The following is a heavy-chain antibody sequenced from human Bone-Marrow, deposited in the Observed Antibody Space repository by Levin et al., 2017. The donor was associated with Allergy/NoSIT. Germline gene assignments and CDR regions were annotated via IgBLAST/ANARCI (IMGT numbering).Heavy chain of an antibody. Sequence: GESLKISCTVSGFTFSLYSMNWVRQAPGKGLEWVSSISSSGTDMYNADSVKGRFTISRDNAKNSLNLQMSSLRAEDTARYYCAKAGTTVMLDYSYLDVWGEGTAVTVSS. J-gene: IGHJ6*03. CDR3: AKAGTTVMLDYSYLDV. V-gene: IGHV3-21*04. CDR1: GFTFSLYS. CDR2: ISSSGTDM. D-gene: IGHD4-17*01.